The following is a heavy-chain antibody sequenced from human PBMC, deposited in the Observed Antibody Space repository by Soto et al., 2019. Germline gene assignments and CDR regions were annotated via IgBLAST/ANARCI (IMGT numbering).Heavy chain of an antibody. J-gene: IGHJ5*02. Sequence: SETLCLTCSGSGGSISSGWWTWIRHPPGKRLEWIGYIYLGGSINYNPSLKSRVIISVDTAKNQFSLSLSSVTAADTAVYYCTGACYDIDGYILAPWGQGTSVTVSS. CDR1: GGSISSGW. CDR3: TGACYDIDGYILAP. D-gene: IGHD3-22*01. CDR2: IYLGGSI. V-gene: IGHV4-59*01.